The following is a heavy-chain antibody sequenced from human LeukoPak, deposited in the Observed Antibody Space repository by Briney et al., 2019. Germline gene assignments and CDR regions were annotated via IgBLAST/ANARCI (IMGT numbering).Heavy chain of an antibody. V-gene: IGHV1-69*04. CDR1: GYTFTSYA. Sequence: GASVKVSCKASGYTFTSYAMHWVRQAPGQGLEWMGRIIPILGIANYAQKFQGRVTITADKSTSTAYMELSSLRSEDTAVYYCARDPTQGGPGYWGQGTLVTVSS. D-gene: IGHD3-16*01. J-gene: IGHJ4*02. CDR3: ARDPTQGGPGY. CDR2: IIPILGIA.